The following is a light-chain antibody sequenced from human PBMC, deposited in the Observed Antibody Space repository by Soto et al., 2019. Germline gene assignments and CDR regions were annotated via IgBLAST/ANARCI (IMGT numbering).Light chain of an antibody. CDR1: QSLNIW. CDR2: KAS. Sequence: DIEMTQSPSTLSASVGDRVTITCRATQSLNIWLAWYQQKPGKAPKLLISKASSLESGVPSRFSGSGSGTEFSLTISSLQPDYFATYYCQQYKAYPYTFGQGTKLEMK. J-gene: IGKJ2*01. CDR3: QQYKAYPYT. V-gene: IGKV1-5*03.